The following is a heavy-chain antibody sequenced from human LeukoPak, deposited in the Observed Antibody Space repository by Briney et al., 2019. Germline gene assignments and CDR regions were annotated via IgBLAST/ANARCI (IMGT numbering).Heavy chain of an antibody. D-gene: IGHD6-19*01. CDR1: GGSISSYY. Sequence: SETLSLTCTVSGGSISSYYWSWIRQPPGKGLEWIGYIYYSGSTNYNPSLKSRVTISVDTSKNQFSLKLSSVTAADTAVYYCARASLKQWLVRYYYYGMDVWGQGTTVTVSS. V-gene: IGHV4-59*08. CDR3: ARASLKQWLVRYYYYGMDV. CDR2: IYYSGST. J-gene: IGHJ6*02.